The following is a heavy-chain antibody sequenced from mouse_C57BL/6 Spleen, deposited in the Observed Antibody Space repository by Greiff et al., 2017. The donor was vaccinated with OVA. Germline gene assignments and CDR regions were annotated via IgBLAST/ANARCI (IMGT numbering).Heavy chain of an antibody. CDR2: IYPGSGST. CDR1: GYTFTSYW. D-gene: IGHD2-4*01. V-gene: IGHV1-55*01. Sequence: QVQLQQPGAELVKPGASVKMSCKASGYTFTSYWITWVKQRPGQGLEWIGDIYPGSGSTNYNEKFKSKATLTVDTSSSTAYMQLSSLTSEDSAVYYCARRREDYDYGWYFDVWGTGTTVTVSS. J-gene: IGHJ1*03. CDR3: ARRREDYDYGWYFDV.